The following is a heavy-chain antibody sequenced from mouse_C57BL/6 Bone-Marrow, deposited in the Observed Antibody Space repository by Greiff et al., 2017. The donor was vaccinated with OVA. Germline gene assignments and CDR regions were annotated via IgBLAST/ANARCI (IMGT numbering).Heavy chain of an antibody. CDR2: IDPSDSYT. Sequence: VQLQQPGAELVMPGASVKLSCKASGYTFTSYWMHWVKQRPGQGLEWIGEIDPSDSYTNYNQKFKGKSTLTVDKSSSTAYMQLSSLTSEDSAVYYGERGVIYYYGSTPWDYGGQKPPATHSS. CDR1: GYTFTSYW. D-gene: IGHD1-1*01. CDR3: ERGVIYYYGSTPWDY. V-gene: IGHV1-69*01. J-gene: IGHJ4*01.